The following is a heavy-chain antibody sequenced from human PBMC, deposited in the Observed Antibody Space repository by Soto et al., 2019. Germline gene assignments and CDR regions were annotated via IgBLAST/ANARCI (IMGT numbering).Heavy chain of an antibody. V-gene: IGHV3-21*01. Sequence: GGSLRLSCAASGFTFSDFSMNWVRQAPGKGLQWVSSITGSSSFIYYADSVKGRFTISRDNAKNSLYLQMSSLRAEDTVVYYCARGAYPRYWGQGTQVTVSS. CDR2: ITGSSSFI. J-gene: IGHJ4*02. CDR1: GFTFSDFS. CDR3: ARGAYPRY.